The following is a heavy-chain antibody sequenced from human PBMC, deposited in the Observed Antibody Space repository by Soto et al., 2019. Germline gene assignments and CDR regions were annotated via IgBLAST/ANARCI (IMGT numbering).Heavy chain of an antibody. CDR3: ARQTSYDFWSGYYPPGWFDP. Sequence: SETLSLTCTVSGGSISSSSYYWGWIRQPPGKGLEWIGSIYYSGSTYYNPSLKSRVTISVDTSKNQFSLKLSSVTAADTAVYYCARQTSYDFWSGYYPPGWFDPWGQGTLVTVSS. J-gene: IGHJ5*02. V-gene: IGHV4-39*01. D-gene: IGHD3-3*01. CDR2: IYYSGST. CDR1: GGSISSSSYY.